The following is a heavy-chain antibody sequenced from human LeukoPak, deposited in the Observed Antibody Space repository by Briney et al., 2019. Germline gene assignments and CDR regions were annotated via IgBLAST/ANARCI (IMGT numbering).Heavy chain of an antibody. CDR2: MHPGNGNT. J-gene: IGHJ4*02. Sequence: ASAKVSCKASGYRFISNYIQWVRQAPGLGPEWMGWMHPGNGNTRYAEKFQGRVTMTRDTSINTAYMDLNSLRSDDTAVYYCAREGSYCVGGDCYSFDFWGQGTLITVSS. D-gene: IGHD2-21*02. CDR3: AREGSYCVGGDCYSFDF. CDR1: GYRFISNY. V-gene: IGHV1-2*02.